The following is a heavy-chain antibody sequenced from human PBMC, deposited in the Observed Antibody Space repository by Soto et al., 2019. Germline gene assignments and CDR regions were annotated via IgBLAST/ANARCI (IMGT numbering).Heavy chain of an antibody. V-gene: IGHV4-34*01. CDR1: GGSFSGYY. CDR3: ARKKRATVTTYGYYYYYYMDV. J-gene: IGHJ6*03. D-gene: IGHD4-17*01. CDR2: INHSGST. Sequence: SETLSLTCAVYGGSFSGYYWSWIRQPPGKGLEWIGEINHSGSTNYNPSLKSRVTISVDTSKNQFSLKLSSVTAADTAVYYCARKKRATVTTYGYYYYYYMDVWGKGTTVTVSS.